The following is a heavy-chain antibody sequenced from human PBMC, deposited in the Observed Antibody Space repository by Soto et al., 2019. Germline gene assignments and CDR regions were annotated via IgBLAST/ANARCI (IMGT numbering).Heavy chain of an antibody. CDR1: GFTFGDYA. Sequence: HPGGSLRLSCTASGFTFGDYAMSWFRQAPGKGLEWVGFIRSKAYGGTTEYAASVKGRFTISRDDSKSIAYLQMNSLKTEDTAVYYCTRDVPVGYYDRSGYYRVDYWGQGTLVTVSS. CDR2: IRSKAYGGTT. CDR3: TRDVPVGYYDRSGYYRVDY. D-gene: IGHD3-22*01. V-gene: IGHV3-49*03. J-gene: IGHJ4*02.